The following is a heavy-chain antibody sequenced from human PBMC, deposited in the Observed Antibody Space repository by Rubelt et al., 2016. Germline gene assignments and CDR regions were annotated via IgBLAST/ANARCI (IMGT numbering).Heavy chain of an antibody. J-gene: IGHJ4*02. CDR2: IHYSGST. V-gene: IGHV4-39*01. D-gene: IGHD3-16*01. CDR3: ARQGENSRSFDY. Sequence: QLQLQESGPGLVKPSETLSLTCTVSGGSISSRSYFWGWIRQPPGKGLEWIGTIHYSGSTYYNPSLKSRVTLSVDTSKGQFSLRLSSVTAADTAVYYCARQGENSRSFDYWGQGYLVTVSS. CDR1: GGSISSRSYF.